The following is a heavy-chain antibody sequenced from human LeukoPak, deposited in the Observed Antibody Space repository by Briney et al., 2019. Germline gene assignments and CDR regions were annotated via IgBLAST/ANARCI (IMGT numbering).Heavy chain of an antibody. J-gene: IGHJ4*02. CDR1: GFTFSTYS. CDR2: ISDSSAM. CDR3: ARDGGYSGYDADC. Sequence: GGSLRLSCAASGFTFSTYSMKWVRQAPGKGLEWVSYISDSSAMYYADSVRGRFTIFRENDKNSLFLQMNSLRAEDTAVYYCARDGGYSGYDADCWGQGTLVTVSS. V-gene: IGHV3-48*01. D-gene: IGHD5-12*01.